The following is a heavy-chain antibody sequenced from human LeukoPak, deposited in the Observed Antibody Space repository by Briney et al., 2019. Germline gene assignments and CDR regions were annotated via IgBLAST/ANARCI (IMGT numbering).Heavy chain of an antibody. CDR1: GGSISSYY. J-gene: IGHJ4*02. Sequence: SETLSLTCTVSGGSISSYYWSWVRQPAGKGLKWIGRIYTSGSTNYNPSLKSRVTMSVDTSKNQFSLKLSSVTAADTAVYYCARGQGYSSGWYRRGFDYWGQGTLVTVSS. CDR2: IYTSGST. V-gene: IGHV4-4*07. CDR3: ARGQGYSSGWYRRGFDY. D-gene: IGHD6-19*01.